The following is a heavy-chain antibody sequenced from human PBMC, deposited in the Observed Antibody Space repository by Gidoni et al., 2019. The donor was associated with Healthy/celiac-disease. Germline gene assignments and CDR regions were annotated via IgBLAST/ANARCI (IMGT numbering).Heavy chain of an antibody. Sequence: QVQLQQWGAGLLKPSETLSLTCAVYGGSFSGYYCSWIRQPPGKGLEWIGEINHSGSTNYNPSLKSRVTISVDTSKNQFSLKLSSVTAADTAVYYCARVRNWNYGGANWFDPWGQGTLVTVSS. D-gene: IGHD1-7*01. CDR3: ARVRNWNYGGANWFDP. CDR1: GGSFSGYY. J-gene: IGHJ5*02. V-gene: IGHV4-34*01. CDR2: INHSGST.